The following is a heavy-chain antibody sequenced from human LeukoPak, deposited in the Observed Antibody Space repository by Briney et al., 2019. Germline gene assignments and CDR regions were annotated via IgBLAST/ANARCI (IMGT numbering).Heavy chain of an antibody. CDR1: GFDFSTHG. V-gene: IGHV3-23*01. CDR2: LSGSGYET. D-gene: IGHD5-18*01. Sequence: PGGSLRLSCAATGFDFSTHGMSWVRQAPGKGLEWVSALSGSGYETYYTASVKGRFTISRDESTKTLYLQMNSVRAEDTAVYYCARNQLWSGWGQGTLVTVSS. J-gene: IGHJ4*02. CDR3: ARNQLWSG.